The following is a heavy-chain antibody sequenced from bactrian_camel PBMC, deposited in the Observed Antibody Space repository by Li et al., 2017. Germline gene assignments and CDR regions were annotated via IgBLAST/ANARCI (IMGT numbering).Heavy chain of an antibody. D-gene: IGHD1*01. Sequence: LVESGGGSAQAGESLTLSCVNSGATYSSYCVAWFRQTPGKEREAVARICDRGGTLYADSVKGRFTISKNSKNTFYLQMNQLKPEDTAMYYCAASRWVTWARELLESDFHFWGQGTQVTVS. V-gene: IGHV3S55*01. J-gene: IGHJ6*01. CDR3: AASRWVTWARELLESDFHF. CDR1: GATYSSYC. CDR2: ICDRGGT.